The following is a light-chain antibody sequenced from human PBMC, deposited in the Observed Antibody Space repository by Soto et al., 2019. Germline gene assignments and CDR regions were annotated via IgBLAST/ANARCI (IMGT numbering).Light chain of an antibody. V-gene: IGKV3-20*01. CDR2: GTS. CDR3: QQYGNSVPFT. J-gene: IGKJ2*01. Sequence: EIVLTQSPGTLSLSPGERATLSCRASQSVSSSYLAWYQHKRGQAPRLLIHGTSSRATGIPDRFSGSGSGTDFTLTISRLEPEDFAVYYGQQYGNSVPFTFGQGTKLEI. CDR1: QSVSSSY.